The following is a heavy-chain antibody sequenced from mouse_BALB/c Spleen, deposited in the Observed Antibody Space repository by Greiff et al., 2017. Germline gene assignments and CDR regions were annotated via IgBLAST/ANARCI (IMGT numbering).Heavy chain of an antibody. D-gene: IGHD2-10*01. CDR2: IDPYNGGT. J-gene: IGHJ3*01. V-gene: IGHV1S135*01. CDR3: EREGPYYGNAGFAD. CDR1: GYSFTDYN. Sequence: EVHLVQSGPELVKPGASVKVSCKASGYSFTDYNMYWVKQSHGKSLEWIGYIDPYNGGTSYNQKFKGKATLTVDKSSSTAFMHLNSLTSEDSAVYYCEREGPYYGNAGFADWGQGTLVTVSA.